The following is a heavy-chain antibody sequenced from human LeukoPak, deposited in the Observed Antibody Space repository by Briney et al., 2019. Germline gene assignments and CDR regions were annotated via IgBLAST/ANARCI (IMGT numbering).Heavy chain of an antibody. J-gene: IGHJ5*02. CDR1: GGSISSSSYY. V-gene: IGHV4-39*07. CDR3: ARDLKNWFDP. Sequence: PSETLSLTCTVSGGSISSSSYYWGWIRQPPGKGLEWIGSIYHSGSTYYNPSLKSRVTISVDTSKNQFSLKLSSVTAADTAVYYCARDLKNWFDPWGQGTLVTVSS. CDR2: IYHSGST.